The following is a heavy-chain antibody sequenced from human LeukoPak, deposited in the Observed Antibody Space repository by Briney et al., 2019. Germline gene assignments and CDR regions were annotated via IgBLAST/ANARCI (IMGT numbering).Heavy chain of an antibody. J-gene: IGHJ6*03. CDR2: INPNSGGT. V-gene: IGHV1-2*02. Sequence: GASVKVSCKASGYTFTGYYMHWVRQAPGQGLEWMGWINPNSGGTNYAQKFQGRVTMTRDTSISTAYMELSRLRSDDTAVYYCARDQHGGLSYYYYYYMDVWGKGTTVTVSS. CDR1: GYTFTGYY. CDR3: ARDQHGGLSYYYYYYMDV. D-gene: IGHD3-16*01.